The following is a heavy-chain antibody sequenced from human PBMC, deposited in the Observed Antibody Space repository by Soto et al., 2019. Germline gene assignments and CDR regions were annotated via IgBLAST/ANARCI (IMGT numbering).Heavy chain of an antibody. Sequence: SETLSLTCSFSGDSVTSHYLTWIRQSPEKGLEWIADMHYTGFSHYNPSLKSRLTISIDRSKNQFSLQLSSVTAADTAVYYCARRPVPAAMGFDYWGQGTLVTVSS. V-gene: IGHV4-59*02. CDR2: MHYTGFS. CDR3: ARRPVPAAMGFDY. J-gene: IGHJ4*02. CDR1: GDSVTSHY. D-gene: IGHD2-2*01.